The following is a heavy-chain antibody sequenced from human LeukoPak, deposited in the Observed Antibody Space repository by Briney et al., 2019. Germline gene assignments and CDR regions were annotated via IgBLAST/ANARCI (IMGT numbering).Heavy chain of an antibody. Sequence: SETLSLTCTVSGGSISSSYWSWIRQPPGKGLEGIGYIYYSGSTNYNTSLKSRVTISVYTSKNQFSLKLSSVPAADTAVFSRAWSTYSYGPFDLWGRGTLVTVSS. J-gene: IGHJ2*01. CDR1: GGSISSSY. CDR3: AWSTYSYGPFDL. CDR2: IYYSGST. V-gene: IGHV4-59*08. D-gene: IGHD5-18*01.